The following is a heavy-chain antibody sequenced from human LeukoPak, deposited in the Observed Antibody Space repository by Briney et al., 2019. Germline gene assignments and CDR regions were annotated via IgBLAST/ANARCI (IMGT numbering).Heavy chain of an antibody. CDR3: ARDGGGSSGYYWGLGY. D-gene: IGHD3-22*01. CDR2: ITNDGTST. CDR1: GFTFSTYT. V-gene: IGHV3-74*01. J-gene: IGHJ4*02. Sequence: PGGSLRLSCAASGFTFSTYTIHWVRQVPGKGLMWVSRITNDGTSTTYADSAKGRFTISRDNAKDTLYLQMNSLRAEDTAVYYCARDGGGSSGYYWGLGYWGQGTLVTVSS.